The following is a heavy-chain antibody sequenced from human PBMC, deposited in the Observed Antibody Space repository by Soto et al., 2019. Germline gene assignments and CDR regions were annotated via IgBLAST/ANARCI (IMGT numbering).Heavy chain of an antibody. Sequence: SSETLSLTCTVSGGYISSSSYYWGWIRQPPGQGLEWIGSIYYSGSTYYNPSLKSRVTISVDTSKNQFSLKLSSVTAADTAVYYCARHGNCISTSCSTDVMPKTDYYYYFGMDVWGQGTTVT. CDR2: IYYSGST. J-gene: IGHJ6*02. CDR3: ARHGNCISTSCSTDVMPKTDYYYYFGMDV. V-gene: IGHV4-39*01. CDR1: GGYISSSSYY. D-gene: IGHD2-2*01.